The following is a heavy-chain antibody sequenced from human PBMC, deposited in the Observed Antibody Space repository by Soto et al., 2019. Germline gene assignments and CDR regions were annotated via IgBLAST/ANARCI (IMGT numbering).Heavy chain of an antibody. V-gene: IGHV3-30-3*01. CDR3: ASGSDFYVGSVNFDS. Sequence: QVQLVESGGGVVQPGRSLRLSCAASAFTFNFYSMHWVRQAPGKGLEWVAVISFDESKEFYADSVKGRFTISRDNSNNTLYLQMNSLRAEDTAVYYCASGSDFYVGSVNFDSWGQGSMVTVSS. J-gene: IGHJ4*02. D-gene: IGHD3-10*01. CDR1: AFTFNFYS. CDR2: ISFDESKE.